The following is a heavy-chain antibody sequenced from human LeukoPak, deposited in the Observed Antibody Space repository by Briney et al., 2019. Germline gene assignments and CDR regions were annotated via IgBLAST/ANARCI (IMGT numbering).Heavy chain of an antibody. CDR2: INPNSGGT. CDR1: GYTFTGYY. CDR3: ARAKGYSYGAYDY. D-gene: IGHD5-18*01. V-gene: IGHV1-2*02. Sequence: GASVKVSCKASGYTFTGYYMHWVRQAPGQGLEWMGWINPNSGGTNYAQKFQGRVTMTRDTSTSTVYMELSSLRSEDTAVYYCARAKGYSYGAYDYWGQGTLVTVSS. J-gene: IGHJ4*02.